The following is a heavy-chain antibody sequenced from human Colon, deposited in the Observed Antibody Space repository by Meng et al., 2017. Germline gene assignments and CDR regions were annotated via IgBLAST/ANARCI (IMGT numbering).Heavy chain of an antibody. CDR2: ISGSGNFI. Sequence: GESLKISCTASGFSFGGQAMTWVRQAPGKGLEWVAGISGSGNFIYYADSVKGRFTVSRDNSKSTLYLQMNSLRAEDTAVYFCAKPFYPTFDDYYEGSYYFDHWGQGTRVTVSS. V-gene: IGHV3-23*01. J-gene: IGHJ4*02. CDR1: GFSFGGQA. D-gene: IGHD3-16*01. CDR3: AKPFYPTFDDYYEGSYYFDH.